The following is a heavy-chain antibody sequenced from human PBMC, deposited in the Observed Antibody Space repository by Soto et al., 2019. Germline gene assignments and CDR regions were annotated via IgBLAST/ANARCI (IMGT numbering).Heavy chain of an antibody. D-gene: IGHD5-12*01. Sequence: GGSLRLSCAASGFTFNTHLMHWVRQSPGKGLEWVAIISEDGRNKYYADSVKGRFTISRDNSKNTVYLQMNSLRAEDTAAYYCAKDSVVATIRIYDYWGQGTLVTVSS. CDR2: ISEDGRNK. CDR3: AKDSVVATIRIYDY. V-gene: IGHV3-30*18. J-gene: IGHJ4*02. CDR1: GFTFNTHL.